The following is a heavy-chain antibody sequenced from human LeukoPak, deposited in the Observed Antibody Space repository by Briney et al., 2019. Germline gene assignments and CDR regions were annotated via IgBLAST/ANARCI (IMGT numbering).Heavy chain of an antibody. D-gene: IGHD6-13*01. CDR2: ISYDGSNK. CDR1: GFTFSSYG. Sequence: PGGSLRLSCAASGFTFSSYGMHWVRQAPDKGLEWVAVISYDGSNKYYADSVKGRFTISRDNSKNTLYLQMNSLRAEDTAVYYCAKVGDSSSCCLDYWGQGTLVTVSS. CDR3: AKVGDSSSCCLDY. J-gene: IGHJ4*02. V-gene: IGHV3-30*18.